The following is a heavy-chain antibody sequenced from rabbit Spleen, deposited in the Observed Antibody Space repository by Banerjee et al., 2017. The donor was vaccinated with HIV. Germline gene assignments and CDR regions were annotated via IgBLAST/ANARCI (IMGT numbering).Heavy chain of an antibody. V-gene: IGHV1S45*01. D-gene: IGHD1-1*01. CDR3: ARDTSSSFSSYGMDL. CDR1: GFSFSSSYW. J-gene: IGHJ6*01. CDR2: IYGGSGGST. Sequence: QEQLEESGGDLVKPEGSLTLTCTASGFSFSSSYWVYWVRQAPGKGLEWIACIYGGSGGSTYYASWAKGRFTISRASSTTVTLQMTSLTAADTATYFCARDTSSSFSSYGMDLWGPGTLVTVS.